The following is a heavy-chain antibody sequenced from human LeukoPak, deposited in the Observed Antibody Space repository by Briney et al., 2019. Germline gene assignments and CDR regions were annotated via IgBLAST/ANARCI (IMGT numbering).Heavy chain of an antibody. CDR1: GYTFTSYD. J-gene: IGHJ6*03. CDR3: ARGLNGTTWYYYYYYYMDV. CDR2: MNPNGGNT. Sequence: SVKVSCKASGYTFTSYDLNWVRQATGQRLEWMGWMNPNGGNTGYAQKFQGSVIMTRNTSRSTAYMELSSLRSEDTAVYYCARGLNGTTWYYYYYYYMDVWGKGTTVTVSS. D-gene: IGHD1-7*01. V-gene: IGHV1-8*01.